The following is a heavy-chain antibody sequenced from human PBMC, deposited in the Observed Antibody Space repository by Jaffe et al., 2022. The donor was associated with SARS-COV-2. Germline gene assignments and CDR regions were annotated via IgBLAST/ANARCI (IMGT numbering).Heavy chain of an antibody. CDR3: ARFRAVAGTPYYFDY. CDR1: GFTFSSYS. CDR2: ISSSSSYI. D-gene: IGHD6-19*01. V-gene: IGHV3-21*01. J-gene: IGHJ4*02. Sequence: EVQLVESGGGLVKPGGSLRLSCAASGFTFSSYSMNWVRQAPGKGLEWVSSISSSSSYIYYADSVKGRFTISRDNAKNSLYLQMNSLRAEDTAVYYCARFRAVAGTPYYFDYWGQGTLVTVSS.